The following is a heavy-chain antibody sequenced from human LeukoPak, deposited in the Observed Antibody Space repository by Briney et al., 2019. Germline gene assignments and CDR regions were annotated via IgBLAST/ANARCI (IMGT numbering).Heavy chain of an antibody. V-gene: IGHV3-21*01. J-gene: IGHJ6*02. D-gene: IGHD1/OR15-1a*01. Sequence: GGSLRLSCAASGFTFSSYSMNWVRQAPGRGLEWVSSISSSSSYIYYADSVKGRFTISRDNAKNSLYLQMNSLRAEDTAVYYCASMVYRGGWNNYGMDVWGQGTTVTSP. CDR2: ISSSSSYI. CDR1: GFTFSSYS. CDR3: ASMVYRGGWNNYGMDV.